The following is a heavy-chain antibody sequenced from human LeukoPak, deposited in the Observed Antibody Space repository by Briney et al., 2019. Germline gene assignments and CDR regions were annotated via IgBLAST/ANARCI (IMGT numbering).Heavy chain of an antibody. V-gene: IGHV3-11*05. CDR1: GFTFSDYY. CDR2: ISSSSSYT. Sequence: GGSPRLSCAASGFTFSDYYMSWIRQAPGKGLEWVSYISSSSSYTNYADSVKGRFTISRDNAKNSLYLQMNSLRAEDTAVYYCAREALRSGKRGYYFDYWGQGTLVTVSS. J-gene: IGHJ4*02. CDR3: AREALRSGKRGYYFDY. D-gene: IGHD4-17*01.